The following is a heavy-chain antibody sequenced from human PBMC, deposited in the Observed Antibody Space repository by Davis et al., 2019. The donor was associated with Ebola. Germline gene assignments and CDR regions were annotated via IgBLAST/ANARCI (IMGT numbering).Heavy chain of an antibody. V-gene: IGHV4-31*03. J-gene: IGHJ6*02. CDR1: GGSISSGGYY. CDR2: IYYSGST. CDR3: AREDAGNYTPRNYYGMDV. Sequence: PSETLSLTCTVSGGSISSGGYYWSWIRQHPGKGLEWIGYIYYSGSTYYNPSLKSRVTISVDTSKNQFSLKLSSVTAADTAVYYCAREDAGNYTPRNYYGMDVWGQGTTVTVSS. D-gene: IGHD4-11*01.